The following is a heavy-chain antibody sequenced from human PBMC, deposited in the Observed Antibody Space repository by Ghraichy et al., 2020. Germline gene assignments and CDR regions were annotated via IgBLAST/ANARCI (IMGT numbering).Heavy chain of an antibody. J-gene: IGHJ3*02. CDR1: GGSFSGYY. CDR2: INHSGST. Sequence: SETLSLTCAVYGGSFSGYYWSWIRQPPGKGLEWIGEINHSGSTNYNPSLKSRVTISVDTSKNQSSLKLSSVTAADTAVYYCAREWDGMTTVTRGGDDAFDIWGQGTMVTVSS. D-gene: IGHD4-17*01. CDR3: AREWDGMTTVTRGGDDAFDI. V-gene: IGHV4-34*01.